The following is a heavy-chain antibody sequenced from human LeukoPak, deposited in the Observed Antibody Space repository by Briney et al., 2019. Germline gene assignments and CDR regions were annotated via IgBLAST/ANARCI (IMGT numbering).Heavy chain of an antibody. CDR1: GGTFSRYA. Sequence: SVKVSCKASGGTFSRYAISWVRQAPGQGLEWMGRIIPFLGVANYAQKFQGRVTITADKSTSTAYMELRSLRSDDTAVYYCARGIIGYYFDYWGQGTLVTVSS. J-gene: IGHJ4*02. CDR2: IIPFLGVA. CDR3: ARGIIGYYFDY. V-gene: IGHV1-69*04. D-gene: IGHD2-15*01.